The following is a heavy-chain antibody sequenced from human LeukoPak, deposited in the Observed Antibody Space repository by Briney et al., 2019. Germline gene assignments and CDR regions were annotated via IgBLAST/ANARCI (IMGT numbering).Heavy chain of an antibody. CDR2: IYYSGST. V-gene: IGHV4-59*12. CDR1: GGSISNYY. CDR3: ARDSLLSYCSGGSCLHNFDY. D-gene: IGHD2-15*01. Sequence: SETLSLTCTVSGGSISNYYWSWIRQPPGKGLEWIGYIYYSGSTNYNPSLRSRVTIPVDTSKNQFSLKLSSVTAADTAVYYCARDSLLSYCSGGSCLHNFDYWGQGTLVTVSS. J-gene: IGHJ4*02.